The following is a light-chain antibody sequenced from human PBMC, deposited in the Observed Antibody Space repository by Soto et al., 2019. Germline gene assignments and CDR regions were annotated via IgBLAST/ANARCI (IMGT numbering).Light chain of an antibody. Sequence: QSVLTQPPSVSAAPGQRVTISCSGSSSNIGGNSVSWYQQLPGTAPKLLIYDDDKRPSGIPDRFSSSKSGTSATLGITGFQTGDEADYYCRSWDSSLSAYVFGTGTKVTVL. V-gene: IGLV1-51*01. CDR3: RSWDSSLSAYV. CDR1: SSNIGGNS. CDR2: DDD. J-gene: IGLJ1*01.